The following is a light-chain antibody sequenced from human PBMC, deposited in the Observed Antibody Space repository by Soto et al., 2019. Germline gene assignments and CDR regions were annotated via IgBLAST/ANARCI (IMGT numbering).Light chain of an antibody. CDR3: LQDYSYPWT. V-gene: IGKV1-6*01. J-gene: IGKJ1*01. Sequence: AIQMTQSPSSLSAFVGDRVTISCRASQAIRNDLGWYQQKPGKAPKLLIYAASKLQSGVPSRVSGGGSGTAFTLTISSLQTEDFATYYGLQDYSYPWTFGQGAKVEIK. CDR2: AAS. CDR1: QAIRND.